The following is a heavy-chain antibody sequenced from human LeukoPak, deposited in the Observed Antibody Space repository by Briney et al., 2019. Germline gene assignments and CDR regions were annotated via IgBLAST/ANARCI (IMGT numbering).Heavy chain of an antibody. V-gene: IGHV4-61*01. J-gene: IGHJ4*02. CDR2: IYYSGST. CDR1: VGSVSSGSYY. D-gene: IGHD4-17*01. Sequence: PSETLSLTCTVSVGSVSSGSYYWSWIRQPPGKGLEWIGYIYYSGSTNYNPSLKSRVTISVDTSKNQFSLKLSSVTAADTAVYYCARDVRQTYGDSCFDYWGQGALVTVSS. CDR3: ARDVRQTYGDSCFDY.